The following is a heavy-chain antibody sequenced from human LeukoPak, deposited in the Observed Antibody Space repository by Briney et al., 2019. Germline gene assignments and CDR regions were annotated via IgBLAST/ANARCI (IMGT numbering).Heavy chain of an antibody. D-gene: IGHD3-3*01. J-gene: IGHJ5*02. CDR2: ISGSGAST. V-gene: IGHV3-23*01. Sequence: GGSLRLSCAASGFTFSSYAMSWVRQAPGKGLAWVSGISGSGASTYYADFVKGRFIISRDHSKNTLYLQMNSLRAEDTAVYYCAKDGGYYDFWSGYRFDPWGQGTLVTVSS. CDR3: AKDGGYYDFWSGYRFDP. CDR1: GFTFSSYA.